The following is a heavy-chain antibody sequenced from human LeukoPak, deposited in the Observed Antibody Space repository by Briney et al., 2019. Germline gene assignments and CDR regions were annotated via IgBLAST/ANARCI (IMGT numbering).Heavy chain of an antibody. CDR1: GFTFSSYA. D-gene: IGHD3-10*01. CDR3: AKDLDTMVRGILGY. CDR2: ISYDGSNK. V-gene: IGHV3-30*04. Sequence: PGGSLRLSCAASGFTFSSYAMHWVRQASGKGLEWVAVISYDGSNKYYADSVKGRFTISRDNSENSLYLQMNSLRTEDTALYYCAKDLDTMVRGILGYWGQGTLVTVSS. J-gene: IGHJ4*02.